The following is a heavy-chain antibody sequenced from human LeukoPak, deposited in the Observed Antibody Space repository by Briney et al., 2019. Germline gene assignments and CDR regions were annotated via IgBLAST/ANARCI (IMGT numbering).Heavy chain of an antibody. V-gene: IGHV3-21*01. J-gene: IGHJ4*02. Sequence: KTGGSLRLSCAASGFTFSSYSMNWVRQAPGKWLEWVSSISSSSSYIYYADSVRGRFAISRDNAKNSLYLQMNSLRAEDTAVYYCARDSSLVTARPYFDYWGQGTLVTVSS. CDR3: ARDSSLVTARPYFDY. CDR1: GFTFSSYS. CDR2: ISSSSSYI. D-gene: IGHD2-21*02.